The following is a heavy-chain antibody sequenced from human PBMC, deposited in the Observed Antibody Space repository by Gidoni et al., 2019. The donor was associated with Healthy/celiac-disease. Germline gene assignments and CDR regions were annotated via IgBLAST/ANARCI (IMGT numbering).Heavy chain of an antibody. CDR2: ISWNSGSI. D-gene: IGHD2-2*01. V-gene: IGHV3-9*01. Sequence: EVQLVESGGGLVQPGRSLRLSCAASGFTFVDYAMHWVRQAPGKGLEWVSGISWNSGSIGYADSVKGRFTISRDNAKNSLYLQMNSLRAEDTALYYCAKRETLYCSSTSCYGAFDIWGQGTMVTVSS. J-gene: IGHJ3*02. CDR1: GFTFVDYA. CDR3: AKRETLYCSSTSCYGAFDI.